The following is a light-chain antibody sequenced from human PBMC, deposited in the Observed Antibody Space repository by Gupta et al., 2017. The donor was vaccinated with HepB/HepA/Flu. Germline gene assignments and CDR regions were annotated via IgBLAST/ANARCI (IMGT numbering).Light chain of an antibody. CDR2: AAS. V-gene: IGKV1-39*01. CDR1: QSIASY. J-gene: IGKJ1*01. CDR3: KQSYSIPWT. Sequence: DLQLPQSPSSRSASGGDRVTITCRASQSIASYVNWYQQKPGKAPNLLICAASSLQGGVPSRFSGSGSVTHVCIPISSLQTEDLAAFSCKQSYSIPWTFGQATKVEVK.